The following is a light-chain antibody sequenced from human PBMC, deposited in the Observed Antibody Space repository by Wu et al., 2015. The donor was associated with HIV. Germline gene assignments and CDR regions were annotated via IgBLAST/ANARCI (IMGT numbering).Light chain of an antibody. CDR3: QHYGSSPRLFT. J-gene: IGKJ3*01. Sequence: EIVLTQSPGTLSSSPGERATLSCRASQSVSSSYLAWYQQRPGQAPRLLIYSASVRATGIPARFSGRGSGTDFTLTISRLEPEDFAMYYCQHYGSSPRLFTFGPGTKVDIK. V-gene: IGKV3-20*01. CDR2: SAS. CDR1: QSVSSSY.